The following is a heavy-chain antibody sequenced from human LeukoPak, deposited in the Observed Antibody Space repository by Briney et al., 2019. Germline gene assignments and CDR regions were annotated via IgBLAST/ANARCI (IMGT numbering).Heavy chain of an antibody. Sequence: SETLSLTCTVSGGSISSGSYYWSWIRQPAGKGLEWIGRIYTSGSTNYSPSLKSRVTISVDTSKNQFSLKLSSVTAADTAVYYCASQVGATAPTDYWGQGTLVTVSS. D-gene: IGHD1-26*01. CDR1: GGSISSGSYY. V-gene: IGHV4-61*02. CDR3: ASQVGATAPTDY. J-gene: IGHJ4*02. CDR2: IYTSGST.